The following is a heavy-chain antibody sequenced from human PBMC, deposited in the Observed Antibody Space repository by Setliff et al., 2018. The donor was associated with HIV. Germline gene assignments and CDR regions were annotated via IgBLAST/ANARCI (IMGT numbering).Heavy chain of an antibody. CDR2: INPNTGLT. CDR1: GYTFSGNY. D-gene: IGHD1-26*01. J-gene: IGHJ6*02. Sequence: GASVKVSCKASGYTFSGNYIHWVRQAPGQGLEWMGWINPNTGLTNYAQKFQGRVTMTRDTSITTAYMELSRLRSEDTAVYYCAATVESVGPYYGMDVWGQGTTVTVSS. V-gene: IGHV1-2*02. CDR3: AATVESVGPYYGMDV.